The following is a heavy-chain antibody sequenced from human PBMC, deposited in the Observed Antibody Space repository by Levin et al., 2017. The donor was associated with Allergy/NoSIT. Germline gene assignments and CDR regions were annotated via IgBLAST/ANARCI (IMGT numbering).Heavy chain of an antibody. CDR1: GFTFSDYY. Sequence: GESLKISCAASGFTFSDYYMSWIRQAPGKGLEWVSYISNNGSAIYYPDSMKGRFIISRDNAKDSLYLQMNSLRAEDTAVYYCARRDYCSGGDCYFNAFDSWGQGTMVTVSS. CDR2: ISNNGSAI. CDR3: ARRDYCSGGDCYFNAFDS. J-gene: IGHJ3*02. D-gene: IGHD2-15*01. V-gene: IGHV3-11*01.